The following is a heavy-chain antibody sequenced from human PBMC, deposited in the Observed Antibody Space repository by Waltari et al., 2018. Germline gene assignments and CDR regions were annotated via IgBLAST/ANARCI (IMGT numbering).Heavy chain of an antibody. CDR2: LYYTGNT. CDR3: ARHMPYYDSIYYFDY. J-gene: IGHJ4*02. Sequence: QLQLQESGPGLVKPSETLSLTCSVSGGSIGSSSFFWGWIRQPPGKGLEWIGSLYYTGNTYYNPSLKSRVTISADTSKNQFSLKLSSVTAADTAVYYCARHMPYYDSIYYFDYWGQGTLVTVSS. D-gene: IGHD3-3*01. V-gene: IGHV4-39*01. CDR1: GGSIGSSSFF.